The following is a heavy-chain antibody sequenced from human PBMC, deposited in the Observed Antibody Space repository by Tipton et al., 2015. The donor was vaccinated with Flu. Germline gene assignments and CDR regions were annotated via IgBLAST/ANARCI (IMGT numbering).Heavy chain of an antibody. CDR3: ARYPESNYHWFGP. D-gene: IGHD4-11*01. J-gene: IGHJ5*02. Sequence: TLSPTCTVSGGSISNYYWSWIRQPPGKGLEWIGYVHYSENTSYSPSLKSRVTMSLDTSKNQISLKLSSVTAADTAVYYCARYPESNYHWFGPWGQGALVTVSS. CDR1: GGSISNYY. V-gene: IGHV4-59*12. CDR2: VHYSENT.